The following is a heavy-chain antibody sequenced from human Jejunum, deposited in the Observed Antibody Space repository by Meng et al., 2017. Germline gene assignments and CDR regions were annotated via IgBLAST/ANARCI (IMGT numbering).Heavy chain of an antibody. Sequence: GGSLRLSCAASGFAFSSYEMNWVRQAPGKGLEWVSHISGSGYTTYYADSVKGRFTISRDYTKNSLYLQMNSLRAEDTATYYCARSPTLSTVADNFYFDSWSQGSLVTVSS. V-gene: IGHV3-48*03. J-gene: IGHJ4*02. CDR1: GFAFSSYE. D-gene: IGHD4-23*01. CDR2: ISGSGYTT. CDR3: ARSPTLSTVADNFYFDS.